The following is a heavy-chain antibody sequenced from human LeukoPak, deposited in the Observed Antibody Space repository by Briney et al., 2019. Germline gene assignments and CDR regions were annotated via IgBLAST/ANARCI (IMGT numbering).Heavy chain of an antibody. D-gene: IGHD5-18*01. J-gene: IGHJ4*02. V-gene: IGHV3-23*01. CDR1: GFTFSTYA. CDR3: AKEAYIDGYRGFDY. CDR2: ITGGGGHT. Sequence: GGSLRLSCAASGFTFSTYAMSWVRQAPGKGLEWVSAITGGGGHTYYADSVKGRFTISSDNSKNTLYLQMNSLRAEDTAIYYCAKEAYIDGYRGFDYWGQGTLVTVSS.